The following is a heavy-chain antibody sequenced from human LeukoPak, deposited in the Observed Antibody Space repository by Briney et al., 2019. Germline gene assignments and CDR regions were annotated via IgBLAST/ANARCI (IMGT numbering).Heavy chain of an antibody. D-gene: IGHD3-10*01. CDR3: ARQVHPPERWCGESADAFDI. Sequence: GGSLRLSCAASGFTFSSYAMHWVRQAPGKGLEGVAVIWYDGSNKYYADSVKGRFTISRDNSKNTLYLQMNILKTEYTAVCVCARQVHPPERWCGESADAFDIWGQGTMVTVSS. V-gene: IGHV3-30*14. J-gene: IGHJ3*02. CDR2: IWYDGSNK. CDR1: GFTFSSYA.